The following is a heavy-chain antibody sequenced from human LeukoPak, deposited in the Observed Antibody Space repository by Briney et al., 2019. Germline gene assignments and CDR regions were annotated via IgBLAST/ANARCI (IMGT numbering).Heavy chain of an antibody. CDR3: AKDSTRYFDWLYY. D-gene: IGHD3-9*01. CDR2: ISYDGSNK. CDR1: GFTFSSYA. J-gene: IGHJ4*02. V-gene: IGHV3-30*18. Sequence: PGGSLRLSCAASGFTFSSYAMSWVRQAPGKGLEWVAVISYDGSNKYYADSVKGRFTISRDNSKNTLYLQMNSLRAEDTAVYYCAKDSTRYFDWLYYWGQGTLVTVSS.